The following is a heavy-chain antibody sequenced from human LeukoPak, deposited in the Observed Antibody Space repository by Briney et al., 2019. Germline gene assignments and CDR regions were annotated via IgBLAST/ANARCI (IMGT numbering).Heavy chain of an antibody. Sequence: GSLRLSCAASGFIFSGYTMNWVRQAPGKGLEWVSGISGSGASTYYADSVKGRFTISRENSKNTLYLQMNSLRAEDTAVYYCARAVVFASRAYGMDVWGQGTTVTVSS. V-gene: IGHV3-23*01. CDR1: GFIFSGYT. CDR3: ARAVVFASRAYGMDV. J-gene: IGHJ6*02. D-gene: IGHD2-21*01. CDR2: ISGSGAST.